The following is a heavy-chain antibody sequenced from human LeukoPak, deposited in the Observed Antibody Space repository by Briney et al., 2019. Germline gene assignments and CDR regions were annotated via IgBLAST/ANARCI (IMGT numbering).Heavy chain of an antibody. V-gene: IGHV1-69*13. J-gene: IGHJ5*02. D-gene: IGHD3-16*02. CDR2: IIPIFGTA. CDR1: GGTFSSYA. Sequence: SVKVSCKASGGTFSSYAISWVRQAPGQGLEWMGGIIPIFGTANYAQKFQGRVTITADESTSTAYMELSSLRSEDTAVYYCARDFSGNYVWGSYRYNWFDPWGQGTLVTVSS. CDR3: ARDFSGNYVWGSYRYNWFDP.